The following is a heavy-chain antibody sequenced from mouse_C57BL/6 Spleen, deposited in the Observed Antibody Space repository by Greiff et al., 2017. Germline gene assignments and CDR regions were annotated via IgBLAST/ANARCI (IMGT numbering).Heavy chain of an antibody. Sequence: QVQLKQSGAELVRPGTSVKVSCKASGYAFTNYLIEWVQQRPGRGLEWIGVINPGSGGTNYNEKFKGKATLTADKTSSTAYMQLSSLTSEDSAVYFRAREALDGYRYLDVWGTGTTVTVAS. CDR3: AREALDGYRYLDV. V-gene: IGHV1-54*01. CDR1: GYAFTNYL. D-gene: IGHD2-3*01. CDR2: INPGSGGT. J-gene: IGHJ1*03.